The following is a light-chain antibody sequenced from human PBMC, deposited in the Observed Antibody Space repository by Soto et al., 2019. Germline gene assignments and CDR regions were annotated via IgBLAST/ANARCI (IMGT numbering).Light chain of an antibody. Sequence: IVMTQSPATLSVSPGERATLSCRASQSVGSNLAWYQQRPGQAPRLLIYGASTRATGIPARFSGSGSGTEFTLTISSLQSEDFATYYCQQSFTMPLSFGGGTTVEV. V-gene: IGKV3-15*01. CDR1: QSVGSN. J-gene: IGKJ4*01. CDR3: QQSFTMPLS. CDR2: GAS.